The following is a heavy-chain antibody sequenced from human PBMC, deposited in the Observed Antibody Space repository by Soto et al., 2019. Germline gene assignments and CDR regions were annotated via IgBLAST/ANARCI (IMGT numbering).Heavy chain of an antibody. CDR2: VSASGGST. V-gene: IGHV3-23*01. J-gene: IGHJ6*02. CDR3: AKTMGDCSGGTCYGAYSMDV. CDR1: GFTFTTYA. D-gene: IGHD2-15*01. Sequence: EVQLLESGGGLVQPGESLRLSCAASGFTFTTYAMFWVRQAPGKGLEWVSGVSASGGSTYAADSVKGRFIISRDNSKNTVHLQMNSLRADDTAVYYCAKTMGDCSGGTCYGAYSMDVWGQGITVTVSS.